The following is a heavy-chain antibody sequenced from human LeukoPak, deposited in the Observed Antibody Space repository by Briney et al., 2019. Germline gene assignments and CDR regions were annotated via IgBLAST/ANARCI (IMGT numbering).Heavy chain of an antibody. CDR3: DF. CDR1: GFTFSDYT. CDR2: ISSDSSYI. V-gene: IGHV3-21*01. J-gene: IGHJ4*02. Sequence: PGGSLRLSCAASGFTFSDYTVTWVRQAPGKGLEWVAPISSDSSYIDYADSVKGRFTISRDNAKNSLFLKTDTLRGDDTGIYYFDFWGQGTLVTVSS.